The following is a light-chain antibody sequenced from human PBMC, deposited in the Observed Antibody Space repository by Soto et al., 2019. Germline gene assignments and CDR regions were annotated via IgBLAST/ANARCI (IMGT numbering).Light chain of an antibody. Sequence: EIVMTQSPATLSVSRGERATLSCRASQSISNTLAWYQQKPGQAPRLLIHGASTRATGIPARFSGRGSGTEFTLTISSLQSEDFAVYYCQHYYNWPLTFGGGTKVDIK. CDR1: QSISNT. CDR2: GAS. CDR3: QHYYNWPLT. J-gene: IGKJ4*01. V-gene: IGKV3-15*01.